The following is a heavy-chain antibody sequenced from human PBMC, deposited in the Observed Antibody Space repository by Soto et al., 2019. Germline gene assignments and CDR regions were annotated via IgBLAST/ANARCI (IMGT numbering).Heavy chain of an antibody. CDR2: LSYEEIDNK. CDR1: GFLISSFA. V-gene: IGHV3-30*18. D-gene: IGHD2-2*01. CDR3: AKGYCSDPSCYRRYRLVF. J-gene: IGHJ6*02. Sequence: GRSLRLSCAASGFLISSFAVYLVRQAPGNGLGCGSVLSYEEIDNKNYADFVKGRFTISRDNSENTLFLQMDSLRAEDTAVYYCAKGYCSDPSCYRRYRLVFSAQRATVNVSS.